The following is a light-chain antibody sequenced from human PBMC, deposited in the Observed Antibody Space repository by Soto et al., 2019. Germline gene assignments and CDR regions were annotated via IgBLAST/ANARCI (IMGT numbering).Light chain of an antibody. V-gene: IGLV1-51*01. CDR1: SSNIGSNY. Sequence: QSVLTQPPSVSAAPGQKVTISCSGSSSNIGSNYVSWYQQLPGTAPKLLIYDNSKRPSGIPDRFSGSKSGTSATLGITGLQTGDEADYYCGTWDSSLSAVVFGGGTKVTVL. J-gene: IGLJ2*01. CDR2: DNS. CDR3: GTWDSSLSAVV.